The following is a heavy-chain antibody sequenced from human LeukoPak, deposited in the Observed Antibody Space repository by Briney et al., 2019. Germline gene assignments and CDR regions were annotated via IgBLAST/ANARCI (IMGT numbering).Heavy chain of an antibody. V-gene: IGHV3-23*01. CDR1: GFTFSSYA. Sequence: GGSLRPSCAASGFTFSSYAMSWVRQAPGKGLEWVSAISGSGGSTYYADSVKGRFTISRDNSKNTLYLQMNSLRAEDTAVYYCAKDEGDSSGWSNWFDPWGQGTLVTVSS. CDR3: AKDEGDSSGWSNWFDP. CDR2: ISGSGGST. D-gene: IGHD6-19*01. J-gene: IGHJ5*02.